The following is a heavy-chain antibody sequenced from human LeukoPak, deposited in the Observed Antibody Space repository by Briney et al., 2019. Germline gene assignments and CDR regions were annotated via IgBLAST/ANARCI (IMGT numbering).Heavy chain of an antibody. Sequence: ASVNVSCKASGYTFTNYGMNWVRQAPGQGLEWMGWINTNTGNPTYAQGFTGRFVFSLDTSVSTAYLQISSLKAENTAVYYCARDLAQWETRGYYYYGMDVWGQGTTVTVSS. CDR1: GYTFTNYG. D-gene: IGHD1-26*01. V-gene: IGHV7-4-1*02. CDR2: INTNTGNP. J-gene: IGHJ6*02. CDR3: ARDLAQWETRGYYYYGMDV.